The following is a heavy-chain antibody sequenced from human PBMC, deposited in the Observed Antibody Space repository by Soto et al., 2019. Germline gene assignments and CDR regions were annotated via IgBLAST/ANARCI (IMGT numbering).Heavy chain of an antibody. J-gene: IGHJ4*02. CDR1: GFTFGDYA. V-gene: IGHV3-49*04. CDR2: IRSKAYGGTT. D-gene: IGHD1-7*01. CDR3: TSESGELRPTRFDY. Sequence: PGGSLRLSCTASGFTFGDYAMSWVRQAPGKGLEWVGFIRSKAYGGTTEYAASVKGRFTISRDDSKSIAYLQMNSLKTEDTAVYYCTSESGELRPTRFDYWGQGTLVTVSS.